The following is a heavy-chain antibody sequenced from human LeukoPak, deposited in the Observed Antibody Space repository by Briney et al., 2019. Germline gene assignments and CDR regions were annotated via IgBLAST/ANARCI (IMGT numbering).Heavy chain of an antibody. CDR2: ISPNNGAT. Sequence: GASVKVSCKASGYTFTGYFIHWVRQAPGQGLEWMGWISPNNGATNYAQKFQGRVTMTRDTSISTAYMELNSLNSDDTAVYYCARAMRQGATLNYWGQGTLVTVSS. J-gene: IGHJ4*02. V-gene: IGHV1-2*02. CDR1: GYTFTGYF. D-gene: IGHD1-26*01. CDR3: ARAMRQGATLNY.